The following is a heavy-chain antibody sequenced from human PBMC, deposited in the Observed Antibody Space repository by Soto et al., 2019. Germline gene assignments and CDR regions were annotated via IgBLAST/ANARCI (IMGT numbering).Heavy chain of an antibody. CDR2: IIPIFGTA. CDR1: RVAFSKFI. J-gene: IGHJ6*02. CDR3: AKVRYSSPMGYYYGMDV. D-gene: IGHD6-19*01. Sequence: SGKVSCKASRVAFSKFIVTWLRQAPGLGLEWVGGIIPIFGTANYAQKFQGRVTITADESTSTSYMEVNNLRSEDTAVYYCAKVRYSSPMGYYYGMDVWGQGTTVTVSS. V-gene: IGHV1-69*13.